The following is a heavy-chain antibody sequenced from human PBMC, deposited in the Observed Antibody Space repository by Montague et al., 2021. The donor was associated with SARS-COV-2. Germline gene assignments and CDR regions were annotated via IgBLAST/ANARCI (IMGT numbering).Heavy chain of an antibody. Sequence: SLRLSCAASGFTFRSHWMHWVRQVPAKGLVWVSRIDNDGSSTNYVDSVKGRSTISRDNAKNTLDLQMHSLRVEDTAVYFCARGVGITIFGDRSLEGDYYYSMGVWGQGTAVTVSS. CDR1: GFTFRSHW. V-gene: IGHV3-74*01. CDR2: IDNDGSST. J-gene: IGHJ6*02. CDR3: ARGVGITIFGDRSLEGDYYYSMGV. D-gene: IGHD3-3*01.